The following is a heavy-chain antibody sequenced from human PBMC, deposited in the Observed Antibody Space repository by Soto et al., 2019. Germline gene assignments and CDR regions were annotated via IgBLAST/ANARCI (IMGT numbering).Heavy chain of an antibody. CDR3: AKDLVTYYYGSGMLY. CDR1: GFTFSSYA. Sequence: GGSLRLSCAASGFTFSSYAMSWVRQAPGKELEWVSAISGSGGSTYYADSVKGRFTISRDNSKNTLYLQMNSLRAEDTAVYYCAKDLVTYYYGSGMLYWGQGTLVTVSS. CDR2: ISGSGGST. D-gene: IGHD3-10*01. V-gene: IGHV3-23*01. J-gene: IGHJ4*02.